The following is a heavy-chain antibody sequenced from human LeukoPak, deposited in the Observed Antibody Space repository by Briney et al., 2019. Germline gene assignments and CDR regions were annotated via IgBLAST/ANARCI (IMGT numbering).Heavy chain of an antibody. Sequence: GGSLRLSCAASGFTFSSYAMHWVRQAPGKGLEWVAVISYDGSNKYYADSVKGRFTISRDNSKNTLYLQMNSLRAEDTAVYYCARNAYSSSWYFGYWGQGTLVTVSS. CDR3: ARNAYSSSWYFGY. J-gene: IGHJ4*02. D-gene: IGHD6-13*01. CDR2: ISYDGSNK. V-gene: IGHV3-30-3*01. CDR1: GFTFSSYA.